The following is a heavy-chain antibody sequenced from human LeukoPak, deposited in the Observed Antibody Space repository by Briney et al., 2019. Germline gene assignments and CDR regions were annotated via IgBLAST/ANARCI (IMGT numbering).Heavy chain of an antibody. J-gene: IGHJ5*02. V-gene: IGHV1-2*02. D-gene: IGHD3-10*01. CDR2: INPNSGGT. CDR1: GYTFTGYY. CDR3: ARMGSYGSGSYVTPKHRWWFDP. Sequence: ASVKVSCKASGYTFTGYYMHWVRQAPGQGLEWMGWINPNSGGTNYAQKFQGRVTMTRDTSISTAYMELSRLRSDDTAVYYCARMGSYGSGSYVTPKHRWWFDPWGQGTLVTVSS.